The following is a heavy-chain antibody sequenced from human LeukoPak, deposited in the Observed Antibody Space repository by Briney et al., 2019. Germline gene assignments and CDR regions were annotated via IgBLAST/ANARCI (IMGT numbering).Heavy chain of an antibody. V-gene: IGHV3-48*03. CDR3: ARGDCSGGSCYSISTGIDI. Sequence: PGGSLRLSCAASGFTFSSHGMNWVRQAPGKGLEWVSYISSSGSTIYYADSVKGRFTISRDNAKNSLYLQMNSLRAEDTAVYYCARGDCSGGSCYSISTGIDIWGQGTMVTVSS. J-gene: IGHJ3*02. CDR1: GFTFSSHG. CDR2: ISSSGSTI. D-gene: IGHD2-15*01.